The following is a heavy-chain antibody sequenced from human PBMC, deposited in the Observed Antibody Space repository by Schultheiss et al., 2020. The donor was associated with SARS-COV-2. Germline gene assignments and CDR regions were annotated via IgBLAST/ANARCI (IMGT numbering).Heavy chain of an antibody. CDR2: INHSGST. V-gene: IGHV4-34*01. Sequence: SETLSLTCAVYGGSFSGYYWSWIRQPPGKGLEWIGEINHSGSTNYNPSLKSRVTISVDTSKNQFSLKLSSVTAADTAVYYCARQPYDILTGYYIDYWGQGTLVTVPS. CDR1: GGSFSGYY. D-gene: IGHD3-9*01. CDR3: ARQPYDILTGYYIDY. J-gene: IGHJ4*02.